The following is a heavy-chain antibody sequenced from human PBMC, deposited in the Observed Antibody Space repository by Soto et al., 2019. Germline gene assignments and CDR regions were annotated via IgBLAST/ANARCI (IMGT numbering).Heavy chain of an antibody. CDR3: AKDQGSSLGEFDD. CDR1: GFTFSSYG. J-gene: IGHJ4*02. Sequence: GGSLRLSCAASGFTFSSYGMHWVRQAPGKGLEWVAVISYDGSNKYYADSVKGRFTISRDNSKNTLYLQMNSLRAEDTAVYYCAKDQGSSLGEFDDWGQGTLVTVSS. D-gene: IGHD3-16*01. V-gene: IGHV3-30*18. CDR2: ISYDGSNK.